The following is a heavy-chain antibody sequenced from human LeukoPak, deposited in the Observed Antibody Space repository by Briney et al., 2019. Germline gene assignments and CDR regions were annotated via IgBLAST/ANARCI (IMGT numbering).Heavy chain of an antibody. Sequence: GASVKVSCKASGGTFISYAISWVRQAPGQGLEWMGGIIPIFGTANYAQKFQGRVTIIADESTSTAYMELSSLRSEDTAVYYCASFYGSGSPHYYYYYMDVWGKGTTVTVSS. CDR1: GGTFISYA. V-gene: IGHV1-69*13. J-gene: IGHJ6*03. CDR2: IIPIFGTA. D-gene: IGHD3-10*01. CDR3: ASFYGSGSPHYYYYYMDV.